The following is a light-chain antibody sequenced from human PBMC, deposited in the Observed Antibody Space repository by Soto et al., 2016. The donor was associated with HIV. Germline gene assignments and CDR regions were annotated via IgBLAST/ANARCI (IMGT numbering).Light chain of an antibody. Sequence: EIVMTQSPLYLAVTPGEPASISRRSSQSLLRGNEYNYLDWYVQKPGQSPQLVISLGSNRASGVPDRFTGSGSGTDFTLKISRVEAADVGIYFCMHGLQTPLFGGRDQAGD. CDR1: QSLLRGNEYNY. CDR2: LGS. CDR3: MHGLQTPL. J-gene: IGKJ4*01. V-gene: IGKV2-28*01.